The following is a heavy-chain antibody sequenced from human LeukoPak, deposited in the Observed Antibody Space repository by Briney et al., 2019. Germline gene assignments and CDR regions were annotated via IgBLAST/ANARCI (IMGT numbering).Heavy chain of an antibody. CDR1: GGSISSYY. V-gene: IGHV4-4*07. J-gene: IGHJ3*02. Sequence: SETLSLTCTVSGGSISSYYWSWIRQPAGEGLEWIGRIYTSGSTNYNPPLRSRVTMSVDTSKNQFSLKLSSVTAADTAVYYCARQLGPHAFDIWGQGTMVTVSS. D-gene: IGHD1-1*01. CDR2: IYTSGST. CDR3: ARQLGPHAFDI.